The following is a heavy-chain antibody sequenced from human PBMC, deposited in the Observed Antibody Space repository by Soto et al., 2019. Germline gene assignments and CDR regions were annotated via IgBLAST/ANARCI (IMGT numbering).Heavy chain of an antibody. CDR3: AKEYEYSSGWERIDY. CDR1: GFTFSSYA. D-gene: IGHD6-19*01. J-gene: IGHJ4*02. V-gene: IGHV3-23*01. Sequence: GGSLRLSCAASGFTFSSYAISWVRQAPGKGLEWVSAISGSGGSTYYADSVKGRFTISRDNSKNTLYLQMNSLRAEDTAVYYCAKEYEYSSGWERIDYWGQGTLVTVSS. CDR2: ISGSGGST.